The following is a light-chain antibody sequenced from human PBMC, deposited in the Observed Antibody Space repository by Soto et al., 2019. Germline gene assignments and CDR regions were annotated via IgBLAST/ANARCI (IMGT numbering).Light chain of an antibody. J-gene: IGLJ1*01. Sequence: QAVVTQEPSLTVSPGGTVTLTCVSSTGAVTNGRYPYWFQQEPGQSPRTLIYYTTNRHSWTPARFSGSLLGGKAALTLSGAQPEDEAEYYCLLSYNGPYVFGTGTKVTAL. CDR1: TGAVTNGRY. CDR3: LLSYNGPYV. V-gene: IGLV7-46*01. CDR2: YTT.